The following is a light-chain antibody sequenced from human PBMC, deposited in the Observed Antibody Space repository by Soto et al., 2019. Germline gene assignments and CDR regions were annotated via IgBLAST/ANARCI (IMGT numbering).Light chain of an antibody. J-gene: IGLJ1*01. V-gene: IGLV1-47*02. CDR1: SSNIGTNY. CDR2: TNN. CDR3: AACDAILRGLV. Sequence: QSVLTKPPSASGTPGQRVTISCSGSSSNIGTNYVYWYQKLPGTAPKLLIYTNNQRPSGVHARFAGSKAGTSASLAISGRRSEDEDYYYCAACDAILRGLVFGTGTKVTVL.